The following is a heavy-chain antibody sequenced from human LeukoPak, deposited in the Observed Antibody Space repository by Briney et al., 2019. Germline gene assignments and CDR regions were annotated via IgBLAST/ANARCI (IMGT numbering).Heavy chain of an antibody. D-gene: IGHD6-13*01. V-gene: IGHV3-21*01. CDR3: ARDSGSPQDAFDI. CDR1: GFTFSSYS. CDR2: ISSGSSFI. J-gene: IGHJ3*02. Sequence: GGSLRLSXAASGFTFSSYSMNCVRQSPGKGLEGVSSISSGSSFIYYADSVKGRFPISRDNAKNSLYLQMNSLRAEDTAVYYCARDSGSPQDAFDIWGQGTMVTVSS.